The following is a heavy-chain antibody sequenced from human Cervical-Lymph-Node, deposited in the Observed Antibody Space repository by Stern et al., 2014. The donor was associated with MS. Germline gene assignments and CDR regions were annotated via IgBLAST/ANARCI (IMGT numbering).Heavy chain of an antibody. CDR1: GFTFSTYT. V-gene: IGHV3-30-3*01. J-gene: IGHJ4*02. D-gene: IGHD3-3*01. Sequence: VQLVESGGGVVQPGKSLRLSCAASGFTFSTYTMHWVRQAPGKGLEWLGLISYDGTNTLYTDSVKGRFTISRDNSKNTMYLQVNSLRAEDTAVYYCARPFKEWIFGIPFDYWGQGTLVTVSS. CDR2: ISYDGTNT. CDR3: ARPFKEWIFGIPFDY.